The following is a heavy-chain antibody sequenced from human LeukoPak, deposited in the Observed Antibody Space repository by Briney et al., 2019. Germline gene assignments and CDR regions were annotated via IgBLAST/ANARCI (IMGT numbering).Heavy chain of an antibody. J-gene: IGHJ4*02. CDR2: IYYSGST. D-gene: IGHD5-12*01. CDR3: ARTKPVDMGSWGYFDY. Sequence: SETLSLTCTVSGGSISSGDYYWSWIRQPPGKGLEWIGYIYYSGSTYYNPSLKSRVTISVDTSKNQFSLKLSSVTAADTAVYYCARTKPVDMGSWGYFDYGGQGTLATVSS. V-gene: IGHV4-30-4*01. CDR1: GGSISSGDYY.